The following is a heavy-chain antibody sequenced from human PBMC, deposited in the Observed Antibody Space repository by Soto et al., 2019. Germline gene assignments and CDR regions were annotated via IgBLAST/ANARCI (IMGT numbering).Heavy chain of an antibody. CDR2: IYWDDDK. V-gene: IGHV2-5*02. J-gene: IGHJ4*02. CDR3: AHSVVAGLGYYFDY. Sequence: QITLKESGPTLVKPTQTLTLTCTFSGFSLSSTRVAVGWLRKPPGKPLEWLALIYWDDDKRYSTFLKSRLTITKDTSKNQVVLTMTNMEPVDTATYYCAHSVVAGLGYYFDYWGQGTLVTVSS. CDR1: GFSLSSTRVA. D-gene: IGHD6-19*01.